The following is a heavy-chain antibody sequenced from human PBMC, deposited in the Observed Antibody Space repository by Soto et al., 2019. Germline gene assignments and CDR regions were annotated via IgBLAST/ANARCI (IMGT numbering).Heavy chain of an antibody. CDR1: GYTFTNYW. J-gene: IGHJ4*02. D-gene: IGHD5-18*01. CDR2: IYPGDSDT. Sequence: GESLKISCKGSGYTFTNYWIGWVRQMPGKSLEWIGIIYPGDSDTKYNPSFQGQVTISADKSITTTYLQWSSLKASDTAMYYCASPPKGYGYNWGQGTLVTVSS. V-gene: IGHV5-51*01. CDR3: ASPPKGYGYN.